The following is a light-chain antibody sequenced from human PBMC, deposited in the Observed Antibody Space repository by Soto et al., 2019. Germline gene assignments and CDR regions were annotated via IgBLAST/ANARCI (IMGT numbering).Light chain of an antibody. V-gene: IGKV1-27*01. CDR1: QDISNH. CDR3: QQYNSYSSWT. CDR2: SAS. J-gene: IGKJ1*01. Sequence: DFQMTQSPSSLSASVGDRVTISCRASQDISNHVAWYQQKSGKPPNLLIYSASTLHSGVPSRFSGSGSGTNFSLTISSLQPEDFATYYCQQYNSYSSWTFGQGTKVEIK.